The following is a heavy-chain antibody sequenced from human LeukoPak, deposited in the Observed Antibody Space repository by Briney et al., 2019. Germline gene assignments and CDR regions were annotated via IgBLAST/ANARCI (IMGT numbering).Heavy chain of an antibody. CDR2: IWNDGSDK. CDR1: GFTFSHSA. V-gene: IGHV3-33*06. CDR3: AKDAQRGFDYSNSLES. Sequence: GGSLRLSCVTSGFTFSHSARHWVRQAPGKGLEWVAVIWNDGSDKYYGDSVKGRFTISRDNAKKTVYLQMNSLRVEETAVYYCAKDAQRGFDYSNSLESWGQGALVTVSS. J-gene: IGHJ4*02. D-gene: IGHD4-11*01.